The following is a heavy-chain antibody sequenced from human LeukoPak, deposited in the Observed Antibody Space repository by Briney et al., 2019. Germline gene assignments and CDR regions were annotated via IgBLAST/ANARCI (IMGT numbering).Heavy chain of an antibody. Sequence: SVTVSFKASGGTFSSYAISWVRQAPGQGLEWMGGIIPIFGTANYAQKFQGRVTITADESTSTAYMELSSLRSEDTAVYYCAREGPYCGGDCYFDYWGQGTLVTVSS. J-gene: IGHJ4*02. CDR3: AREGPYCGGDCYFDY. CDR1: GGTFSSYA. D-gene: IGHD2-21*02. V-gene: IGHV1-69*13. CDR2: IIPIFGTA.